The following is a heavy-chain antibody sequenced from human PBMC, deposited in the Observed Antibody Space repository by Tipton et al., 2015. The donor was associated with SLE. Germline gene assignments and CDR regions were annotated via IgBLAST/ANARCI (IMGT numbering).Heavy chain of an antibody. J-gene: IGHJ4*02. CDR2: IYHSGST. Sequence: TLSLTCAVYGGSFSGYYWSWIRQPPGKGLEWIGEIYHSGSTNYNPSLKSRVTISVDKSKNQFSLKLSSVTAADTAVYYCAREGAYYGGNSFDYWGQGTLVTVSS. CDR3: AREGAYYGGNSFDY. V-gene: IGHV4-34*01. CDR1: GGSFSGYY. D-gene: IGHD4-23*01.